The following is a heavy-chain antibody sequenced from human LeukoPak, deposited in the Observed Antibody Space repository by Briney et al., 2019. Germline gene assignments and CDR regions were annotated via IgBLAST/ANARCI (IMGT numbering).Heavy chain of an antibody. CDR1: RGSISSYY. CDR2: IYYSGST. D-gene: IGHD1-26*01. Sequence: SETLSLTCTVSRGSISSYYWSWIRQPPGKGLEWIGYIYYSGSTNYNPSLKSRVTISVDTSKNRFSLKLSSVTAADTAVYYCARGSGSYRYFDYWGQGNLVTVSS. V-gene: IGHV4-59*01. J-gene: IGHJ4*02. CDR3: ARGSGSYRYFDY.